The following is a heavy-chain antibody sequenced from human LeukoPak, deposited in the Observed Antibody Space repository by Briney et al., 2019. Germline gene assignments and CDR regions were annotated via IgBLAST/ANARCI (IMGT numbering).Heavy chain of an antibody. J-gene: IGHJ4*02. V-gene: IGHV3-7*04. Sequence: GGSLRLSCATSGFTFSNYAVSWVRQAPGKGLEWVANIKQDGSEKYYVDSVKGRFTISRDNAKNSLYLQMNSLRAEDTAVYYCARVGDSSGYNWADFHYWGQGTLVTVSS. CDR1: GFTFSNYA. D-gene: IGHD3-22*01. CDR2: IKQDGSEK. CDR3: ARVGDSSGYNWADFHY.